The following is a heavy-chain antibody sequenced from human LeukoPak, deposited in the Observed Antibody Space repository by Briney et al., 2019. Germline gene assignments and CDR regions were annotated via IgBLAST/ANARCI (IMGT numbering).Heavy chain of an antibody. Sequence: PSETLSLTCTVSGGSISSYYWSWIRQPPGKGLEWIGYIYYSGSTNYNPSLKSRVTISVDTSKNQFSLKLSSVTAADTAVYYCARDRGDYDQTYYFDYWGQGTLVTVSS. J-gene: IGHJ4*02. CDR1: GGSISSYY. V-gene: IGHV4-59*12. CDR3: ARDRGDYDQTYYFDY. CDR2: IYYSGST. D-gene: IGHD3-16*01.